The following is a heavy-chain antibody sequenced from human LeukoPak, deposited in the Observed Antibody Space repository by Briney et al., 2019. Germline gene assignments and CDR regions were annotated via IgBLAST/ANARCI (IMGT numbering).Heavy chain of an antibody. CDR2: IKQDGSEK. CDR1: GFTLSSYW. J-gene: IGHJ3*02. Sequence: GGSLRLSCAASGFTLSSYWMSWVRQAPGKGLEWVANIKQDGSEKYYVDSVKGRFTISRDNAKNSLYLQMNSLRAEDTAVYYCARDCLITRAFDIWGQGTMVTASS. V-gene: IGHV3-7*01. CDR3: ARDCLITRAFDI. D-gene: IGHD1-14*01.